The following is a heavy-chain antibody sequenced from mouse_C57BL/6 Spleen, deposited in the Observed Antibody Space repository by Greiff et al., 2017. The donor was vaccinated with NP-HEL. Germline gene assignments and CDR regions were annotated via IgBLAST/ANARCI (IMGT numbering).Heavy chain of an antibody. Sequence: VQLQQPGAELVKPGASVKLSCKASGYTFTSYWMHWVKQRPGQGLEWIGMIHPNSGSTNYNEKFKSKATLTVDKSSSTAYMQLSSLTSEDSAVYDCAREDYGSSYTFAYWGQGTLVTVSA. V-gene: IGHV1-64*01. D-gene: IGHD1-1*01. CDR2: IHPNSGST. CDR3: AREDYGSSYTFAY. CDR1: GYTFTSYW. J-gene: IGHJ3*01.